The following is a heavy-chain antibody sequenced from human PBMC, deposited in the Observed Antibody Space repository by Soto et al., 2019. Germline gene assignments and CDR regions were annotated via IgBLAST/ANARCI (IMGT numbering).Heavy chain of an antibody. CDR3: ARDGYSGRSDGFDI. J-gene: IGHJ3*02. D-gene: IGHD1-26*01. Sequence: QVQLVESGGGVVQPGRSLRLSCAASGFTFGAYTMHWVRQPPGKGLEWVAVISYDGNNEHYTDPVKGRFTVSRDNSKSTLYLQKNSLKSEDKAVYYCARDGYSGRSDGFDIWGQGTTVNVSS. V-gene: IGHV3-30-3*01. CDR1: GFTFGAYT. CDR2: ISYDGNNE.